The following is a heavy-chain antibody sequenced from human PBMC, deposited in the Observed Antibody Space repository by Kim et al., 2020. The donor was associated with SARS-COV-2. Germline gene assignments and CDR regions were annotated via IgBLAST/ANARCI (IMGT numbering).Heavy chain of an antibody. CDR1: GFNFRGFA. CDR3: AKNLQAGGYDYGTGSFAYS. V-gene: IGHV3-23*01. CDR2: LSPAGDKT. J-gene: IGHJ4*02. Sequence: GGSLRLSCAASGFNFRGFAMTLVRQIPGKGLEWVSALSPAGDKTYYAGSVKGRFTISRDNSKNRLYLQMDSLRPEDTAVYYCAKNLQAGGYDYGTGSFAYSWGQGTRVTVSP. D-gene: IGHD3-10*01.